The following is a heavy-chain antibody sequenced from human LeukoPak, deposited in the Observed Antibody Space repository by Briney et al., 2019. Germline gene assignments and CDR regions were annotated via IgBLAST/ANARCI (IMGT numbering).Heavy chain of an antibody. J-gene: IGHJ5*02. CDR1: GGSISSYY. V-gene: IGHV4-4*07. CDR3: ARGSVSFRRRDSNQFDP. Sequence: SETLSLTCSVSGGSISSYYWSWIRQPAGKGLEWIGRIYTSGSTNYNSSLKSRVTMSIDMSKNQSSLTLSSVTAADTAVYYCARGSVSFRRRDSNQFDPWGQGTLVTVSS. D-gene: IGHD4-11*01. CDR2: IYTSGST.